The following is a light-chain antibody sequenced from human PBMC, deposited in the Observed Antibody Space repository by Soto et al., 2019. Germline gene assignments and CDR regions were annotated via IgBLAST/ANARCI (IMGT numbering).Light chain of an antibody. Sequence: QTVVTQEPSFSVSPGGTVTLTCGLSSGSVSTSYYPSWYQQTPGQAPRTLIYSTNTRSSGVPDRFSGSILGNKAALTITGAQADDESDYYCVLYRGSGIVFGGGTKLTVL. CDR3: VLYRGSGIV. V-gene: IGLV8-61*01. J-gene: IGLJ2*01. CDR2: STN. CDR1: SGSVSTSYY.